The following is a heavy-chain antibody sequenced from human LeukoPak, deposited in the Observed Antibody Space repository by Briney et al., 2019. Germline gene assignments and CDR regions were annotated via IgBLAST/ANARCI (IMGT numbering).Heavy chain of an antibody. D-gene: IGHD4-17*01. CDR2: IFYSGGT. V-gene: IGHV4-39*07. J-gene: IGHJ6*03. CDR1: GGSINTPNYY. Sequence: PSETLSLTCTVSGGSINTPNYYWGWIRQTPGKGLEWIGNIFYSGGTYYSPSLTSRVTISLDTSRNQFSLKLNSVTAADTAVYYCARASVTTKKYYYYYMDVWGKGTTVTVSS. CDR3: ARASVTTKKYYYYYMDV.